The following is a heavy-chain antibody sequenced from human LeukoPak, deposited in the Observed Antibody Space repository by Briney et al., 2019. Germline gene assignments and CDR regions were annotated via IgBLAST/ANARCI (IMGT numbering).Heavy chain of an antibody. CDR1: GFTFSDYY. J-gene: IGHJ4*02. Sequence: GGSLRLSCVASGFTFSDYYMSWIRQAPGKGLEWVSYISSSGSTIYYADSVKGRFTISRDNAKNSLYLQMNSLRAEDTAVYYCARDGIPTYYDFWSTNSYFDYWGQGTLVTVSS. V-gene: IGHV3-11*01. CDR3: ARDGIPTYYDFWSTNSYFDY. D-gene: IGHD3-3*01. CDR2: ISSSGSTI.